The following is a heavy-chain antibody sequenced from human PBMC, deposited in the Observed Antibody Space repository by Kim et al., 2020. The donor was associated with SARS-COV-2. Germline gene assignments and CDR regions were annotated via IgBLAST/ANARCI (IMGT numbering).Heavy chain of an antibody. Sequence: GGSLRLSCAGSGFTFSDYWMCWVRQAPGKGLEWVANINPDGSAKSYVASVRGRFTISRDNAKNSVYLQMNSLRAEDTATYYCARASNAVRGDYWGQGSLVTVSS. CDR3: ARASNAVRGDY. CDR2: INPDGSAK. V-gene: IGHV3-7*03. CDR1: GFTFSDYW. J-gene: IGHJ4*02.